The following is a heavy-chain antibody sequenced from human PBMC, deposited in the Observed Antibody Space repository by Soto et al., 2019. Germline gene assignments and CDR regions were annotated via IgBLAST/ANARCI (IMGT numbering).Heavy chain of an antibody. D-gene: IGHD3-3*01. J-gene: IGHJ6*02. V-gene: IGHV4-38-2*02. CDR1: GYSISSGYY. Sequence: SETLSLTCAVSGYSISSGYYWGWIRQPPGKGLEWIGSIYHSGSTYYNPSLKSRVTLSVDPSKNQFSLKLSSVTAADTAVYYCARDWAKYYDFWSGTYGMDVWGQGTTVTVSS. CDR2: IYHSGST. CDR3: ARDWAKYYDFWSGTYGMDV.